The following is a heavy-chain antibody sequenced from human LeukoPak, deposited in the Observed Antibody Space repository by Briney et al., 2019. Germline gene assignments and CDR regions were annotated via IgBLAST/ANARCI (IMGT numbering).Heavy chain of an antibody. J-gene: IGHJ4*02. CDR2: FDPEDGET. V-gene: IGHV1-24*01. Sequence: ASVTVSFTVSGYTLTELSMHWVRQAPGKGIEWMGGFDPEDGETIYAQKFQGRVTMTEHTSTDTAYMELSSLRSEDTAVYYCAATSGYPNTFDYWGQGTLVTVSS. CDR1: GYTLTELS. CDR3: AATSGYPNTFDY. D-gene: IGHD3-22*01.